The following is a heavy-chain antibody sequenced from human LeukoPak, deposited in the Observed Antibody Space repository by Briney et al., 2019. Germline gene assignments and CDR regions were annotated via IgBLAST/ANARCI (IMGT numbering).Heavy chain of an antibody. CDR1: GGSISSGSYY. D-gene: IGHD6-19*01. V-gene: IGHV4-61*02. CDR2: IYTSGST. CDR3: ARESTVASLYYFDY. Sequence: SETLSLTCTVSGGSISSGSYYWSWIRQPAGKGLEWIGRIYTSGSTNYNPSLKSRVTISVDTSKNQFSLKLSSVTAADTAVYYCARESTVASLYYFDYWGQGTLVTVSS. J-gene: IGHJ4*02.